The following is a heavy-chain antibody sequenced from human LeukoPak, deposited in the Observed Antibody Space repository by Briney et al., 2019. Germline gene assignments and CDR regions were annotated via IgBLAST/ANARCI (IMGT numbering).Heavy chain of an antibody. CDR1: GFTFDDYA. J-gene: IGHJ4*02. CDR2: ISRNSSSI. V-gene: IGHV3-9*01. CDR3: AKDMLSAVTTAIDY. D-gene: IGHD4-11*01. Sequence: GWSVRLSCAASGFTFDDYAMHWVRQAPGKGLEWVSGISRNSSSIGYADSVKGRFTISRDNAKNSLYLQMNSLRAEDTALYYCAKDMLSAVTTAIDYWGQGTLVTVSS.